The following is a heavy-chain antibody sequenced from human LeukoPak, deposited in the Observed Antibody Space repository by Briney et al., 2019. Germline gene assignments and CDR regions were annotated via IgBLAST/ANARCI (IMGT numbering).Heavy chain of an antibody. CDR2: IKQDGSEK. Sequence: GGSLRLSCAASGFTFSSYWMSWVRQAQGRGLERVANIKQDGSEKYYVDSVKGRFTISRDNAKNSLYLQMNSLRAEDTAVYYCARVTGGLGELSIVYYFDYWGQGTLVTVSS. J-gene: IGHJ4*02. CDR3: ARVTGGLGELSIVYYFDY. D-gene: IGHD3-16*02. CDR1: GFTFSSYW. V-gene: IGHV3-7*04.